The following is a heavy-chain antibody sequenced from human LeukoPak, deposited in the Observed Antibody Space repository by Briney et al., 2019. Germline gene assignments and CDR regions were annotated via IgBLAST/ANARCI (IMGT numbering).Heavy chain of an antibody. CDR1: GGSISSGGYS. D-gene: IGHD3-10*01. Sequence: SETLSLTCAVSGGSISSGGYSWSWIRQPPGKGLEWIGYIYHSGSTNYNPSLKSRVTISVDTSENQFSLRLTSVTGADTAVYYCARGGNYHGLGSYYTLWGQGTLVTVSS. CDR3: ARGGNYHGLGSYYTL. CDR2: IYHSGST. J-gene: IGHJ4*02. V-gene: IGHV4-30-2*01.